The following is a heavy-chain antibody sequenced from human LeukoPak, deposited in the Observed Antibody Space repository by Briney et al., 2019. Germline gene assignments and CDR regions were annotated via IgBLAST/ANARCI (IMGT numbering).Heavy chain of an antibody. V-gene: IGHV4-59*08. J-gene: IGHJ5*02. CDR2: IYYSGST. Sequence: SETLSLTCTVSGSSISSYYWNWIRQPPGKGLEWIGYIYYSGSTNYNPSLKSRVTISVDTSKKQFSLKLSSVTAADTAVYYCARLSMRPPYFFDPWGQGTLVTVSS. D-gene: IGHD2-21*01. CDR1: GSSISSYY. CDR3: ARLSMRPPYFFDP.